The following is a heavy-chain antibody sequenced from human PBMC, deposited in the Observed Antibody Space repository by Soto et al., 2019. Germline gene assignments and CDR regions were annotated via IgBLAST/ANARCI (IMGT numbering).Heavy chain of an antibody. J-gene: IGHJ6*02. Sequence: ASVKVSCKASGYTFTDYYMHWARQAPGQGLEWMGCINPNSGGTNYAQKFQGRVTMTRVTSISTAYMELSSLRSDDTALYYCAKDANIVVVAGATGGMDVWGQGTTVTVSS. CDR3: AKDANIVVVAGATGGMDV. CDR1: GYTFTDYY. D-gene: IGHD2-2*01. CDR2: INPNSGGT. V-gene: IGHV1-2*02.